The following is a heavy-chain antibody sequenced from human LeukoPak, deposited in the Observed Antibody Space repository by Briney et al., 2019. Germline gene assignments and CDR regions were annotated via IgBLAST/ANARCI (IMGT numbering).Heavy chain of an antibody. CDR3: AKLLSGYCSRTSCLNWFDP. Sequence: GGSLRLSCAASGFTFSTYAMTWVRLAPGKGLEWVSTISGSGGGTYYADSVKGRFTVSRDNSKNTLYLQMNSLRAEDTAVYYCAKLLSGYCSRTSCLNWFDPWGQGTLVTVSS. CDR2: ISGSGGGT. V-gene: IGHV3-23*01. D-gene: IGHD2-2*01. CDR1: GFTFSTYA. J-gene: IGHJ5*02.